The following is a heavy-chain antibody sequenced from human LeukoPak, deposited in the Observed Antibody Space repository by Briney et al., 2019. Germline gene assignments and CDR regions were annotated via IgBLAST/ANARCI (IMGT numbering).Heavy chain of an antibody. V-gene: IGHV4-4*07. CDR2: MFRSGTT. CDR1: DGSISTHY. Sequence: PSETLSLTCSVSDGSISTHYWSWIRQPAGKGLEWIGRMFRSGTTGYNPSLKSRLMMSIDTAKNQFSLNLSSVTAADTAVYYCARSLVITGDYGPFDIWGQGTTVTVSP. CDR3: ARSLVITGDYGPFDI. D-gene: IGHD4-17*01. J-gene: IGHJ3*02.